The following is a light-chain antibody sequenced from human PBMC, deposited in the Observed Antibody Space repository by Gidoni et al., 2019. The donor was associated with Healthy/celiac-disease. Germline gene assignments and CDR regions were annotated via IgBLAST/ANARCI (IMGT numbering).Light chain of an antibody. J-gene: IGKJ4*01. CDR3: QQRSNWPRLT. CDR2: DAS. V-gene: IGKV3-11*01. CDR1: QSVSSY. Sequence: EIVLTQSPATLSLSPGERATLSCRASQSVSSYLAWYQQKPCQAPRLLIYDASNRATGIPARFSGSGSGTDFTLTISSLEPEDFAVYYCQQRSNWPRLTFGGXTKVEIK.